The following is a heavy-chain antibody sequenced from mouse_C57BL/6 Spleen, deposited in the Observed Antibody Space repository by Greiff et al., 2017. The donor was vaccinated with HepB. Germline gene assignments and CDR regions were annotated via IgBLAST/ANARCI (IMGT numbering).Heavy chain of an antibody. Sequence: VQLQQSGTVLARPGASVKMSCKTSGYTFTSYWMHWVKQRPGQGLEWIGAIYPGNSDTSYNQKFKGKAKLTAVTSASTAYMELSSLTNEDSAVYYCTTMVTGVYYFDYWGQGTTLTVSS. CDR2: IYPGNSDT. D-gene: IGHD2-2*01. CDR1: GYTFTSYW. V-gene: IGHV1-5*01. J-gene: IGHJ2*01. CDR3: TTMVTGVYYFDY.